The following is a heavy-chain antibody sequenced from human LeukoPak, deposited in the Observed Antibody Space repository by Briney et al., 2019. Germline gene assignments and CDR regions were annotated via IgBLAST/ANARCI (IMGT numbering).Heavy chain of an antibody. V-gene: IGHV3-23*01. Sequence: GGSLRLSFATSGFTFSSYAMSWVRQAPGKGLEWVSSISSSGGTTYYADSVKGRFTISRDNSKNTLYLQMNSLRAEDTAVYYCAKEYYDSSGYYYSLDCWGQGALVTVSS. J-gene: IGHJ4*02. CDR2: ISSSGGTT. CDR3: AKEYYDSSGYYYSLDC. D-gene: IGHD3-22*01. CDR1: GFTFSSYA.